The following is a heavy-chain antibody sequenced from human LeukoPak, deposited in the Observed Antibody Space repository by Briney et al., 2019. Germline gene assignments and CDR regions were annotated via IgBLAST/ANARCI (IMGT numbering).Heavy chain of an antibody. J-gene: IGHJ4*02. CDR2: TYTSGST. Sequence: TLSLTCTVSGGSISSGSYYWSWIRQPAGKGLEWIGRTYTSGSTNYNPSLKSRVTISVDTSKNQFSLKLSSVTAADTAVYYCASWGSHFDYWGQGTLVPVSS. D-gene: IGHD3-16*01. CDR3: ASWGSHFDY. V-gene: IGHV4-61*02. CDR1: GGSISSGSYY.